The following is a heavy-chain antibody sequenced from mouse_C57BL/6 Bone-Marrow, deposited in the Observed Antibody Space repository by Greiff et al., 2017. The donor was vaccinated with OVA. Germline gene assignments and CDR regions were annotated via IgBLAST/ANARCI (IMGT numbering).Heavy chain of an antibody. Sequence: EVKLQESGPVLVKPGASVKMSCKASGYTFTDYYMNWVKQSHGKSLEWIGVINPYNGGTSYNQKFKGKATLTVDKSSSTAYMELNSLPSEDSAVYYCASLLRSWFAYWGQGTLVTVSA. V-gene: IGHV1-19*01. CDR1: GYTFTDYY. CDR3: ASLLRSWFAY. D-gene: IGHD1-1*01. CDR2: INPYNGGT. J-gene: IGHJ3*01.